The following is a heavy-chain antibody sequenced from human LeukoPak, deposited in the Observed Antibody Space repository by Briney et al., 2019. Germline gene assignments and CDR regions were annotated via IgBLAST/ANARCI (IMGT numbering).Heavy chain of an antibody. CDR3: ARDFET. CDR1: GFNFGDYW. V-gene: IGHV3-7*03. D-gene: IGHD3-9*01. CDR2: IKQDGSEK. J-gene: IGHJ5*02. Sequence: PGVSLRLSCVASGFNFGDYWMYRGRQAPGKGLEWVGNIKQDGSEKNYVDSVKGRFTISRDNAEKSVSLDMNSLRAEDTAIYYCARDFETWGQGTLVTVST.